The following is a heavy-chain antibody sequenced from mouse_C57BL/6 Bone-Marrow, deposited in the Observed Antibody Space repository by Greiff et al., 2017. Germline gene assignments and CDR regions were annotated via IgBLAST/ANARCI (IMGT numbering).Heavy chain of an antibody. V-gene: IGHV1-69*01. J-gene: IGHJ2*01. D-gene: IGHD1-1*01. CDR3: ARWRATVVAGDYFDY. CDR1: GYTFTSYW. CDR2: IDPSDSYT. Sequence: VQLQQPGAELVMPGASVKLSCKASGYTFTSYWMHWVKQRPGQGLEWIGEIDPSDSYTNYTQKFKGKSTLTVDKSSSTAYMQLSSLTSEDSAVYYCARWRATVVAGDYFDYWGQGTTLTVSS.